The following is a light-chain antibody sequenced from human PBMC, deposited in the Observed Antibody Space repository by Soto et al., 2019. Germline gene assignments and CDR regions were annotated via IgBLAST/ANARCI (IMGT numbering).Light chain of an antibody. CDR1: QSVSSY. CDR3: QQRSNWPPWT. J-gene: IGKJ1*01. V-gene: IGKV3-11*01. CDR2: DAS. Sequence: EIVLTQSPATLSLSPGERATLSCRASQSVSSYLAWYQQKPGQAPRLLIYDASNRVTGIPARFSGSGSGTAFTITISSLEPEDFAVYYCQQRSNWPPWTFGQGTKVEIK.